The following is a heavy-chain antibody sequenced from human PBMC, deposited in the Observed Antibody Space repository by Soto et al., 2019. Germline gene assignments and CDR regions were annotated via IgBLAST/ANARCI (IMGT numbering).Heavy chain of an antibody. J-gene: IGHJ4*02. CDR3: AKEGAGAYDY. CDR2: IKYDGSEN. CDR1: GFTFSQHW. Sequence: EVQLVESGGGLIQPGGSLRLSCAASGFTFSQHWMSWVRQAPGKGLEWVANIKYDGSENYYVDSVKGRFTISRDNARNSVYLQMNSLGAEDTALYFCAKEGAGAYDYWGQGTLVTVSS. V-gene: IGHV3-7*04. D-gene: IGHD6-19*01.